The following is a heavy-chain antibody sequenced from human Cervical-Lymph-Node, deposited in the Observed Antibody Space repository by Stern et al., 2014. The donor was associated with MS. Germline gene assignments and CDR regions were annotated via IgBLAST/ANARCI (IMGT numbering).Heavy chain of an antibody. CDR1: GYTFTSYG. V-gene: IGHV1-18*04. CDR3: ARDMEGSGTLDY. Sequence: QVQLVQSGAEVKKPGASVKVSCKASGYTFTSYGISWVRQAPGQGLEGMGWISAYNGNTNYPHNSRGRATMTTDPSPSTAYRERRSLRSDDTAVYYCARDMEGSGTLDYGGKGTLVTVSS. J-gene: IGHJ4*02. D-gene: IGHD3-10*01. CDR2: ISAYNGNT.